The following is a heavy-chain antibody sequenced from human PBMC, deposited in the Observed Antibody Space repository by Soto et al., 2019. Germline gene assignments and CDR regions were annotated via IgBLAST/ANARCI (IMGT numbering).Heavy chain of an antibody. CDR2: TSYDGNTK. Sequence: QVQLVESGGGVVQPGTSLRLSCAASGFMFKSFVMHWVRQVPGEGLQWVALTSYDGNTKYYGNSVQGRFTVSRDNSKNTLDLQMDSLRLEDTALYYCARWGTTRGLDLWGQGTLVSVSS. D-gene: IGHD3-16*01. V-gene: IGHV3-30*19. CDR1: GFMFKSFV. CDR3: ARWGTTRGLDL. J-gene: IGHJ5*02.